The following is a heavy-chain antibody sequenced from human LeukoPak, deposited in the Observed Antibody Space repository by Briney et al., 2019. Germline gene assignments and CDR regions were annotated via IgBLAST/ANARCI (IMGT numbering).Heavy chain of an antibody. CDR1: GGSFTDYY. Sequence: SETLSLTCAVYGGSFTDYYWSWIRHLPGKGLEWVGEIHHRAGANYNPSLWGRVTISADTSKNQFSLHLTSVTAADTATFYCARGPVRDDGLTGISYYFGLDVWGHGTTVTVFS. CDR3: ARGPVRDDGLTGISYYFGLDV. CDR2: IHHRAGA. J-gene: IGHJ6*02. D-gene: IGHD2-21*02. V-gene: IGHV4-34*01.